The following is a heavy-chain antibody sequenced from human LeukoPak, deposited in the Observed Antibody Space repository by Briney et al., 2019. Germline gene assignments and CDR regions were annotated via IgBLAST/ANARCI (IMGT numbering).Heavy chain of an antibody. D-gene: IGHD3-22*01. CDR1: GFTFSSYE. V-gene: IGHV3-23*01. CDR2: ISGSGGST. J-gene: IGHJ4*02. Sequence: GGSLRLSCAASGFTFSSYEMNWVRQAPGKGLEWVSAISGSGGSTYYADSVKGRFTISRDNSKNTLYLQMNSLRAEDTAVYYCAKDRATMIVVVITTPFDYWGQGTLVTVSS. CDR3: AKDRATMIVVVITTPFDY.